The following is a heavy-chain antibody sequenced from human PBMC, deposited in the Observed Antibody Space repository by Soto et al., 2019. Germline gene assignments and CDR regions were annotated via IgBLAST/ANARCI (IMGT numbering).Heavy chain of an antibody. CDR1: GYSFANYW. D-gene: IGHD4-17*01. CDR2: IYPGDSDT. V-gene: IGHV5-51*01. J-gene: IGHJ4*02. Sequence: GESLKISCKGSGYSFANYWIGWVRQMPGKGLEWMGIIYPGDSDTRYSPSFQGQVTISTDKSISTAYLQWSSLKASDTAMYYCARGTVSADFDYWGQGTLVTVSS. CDR3: ARGTVSADFDY.